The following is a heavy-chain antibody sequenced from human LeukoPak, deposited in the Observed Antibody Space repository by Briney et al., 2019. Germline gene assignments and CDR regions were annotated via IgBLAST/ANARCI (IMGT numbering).Heavy chain of an antibody. D-gene: IGHD3-22*01. CDR3: ARYQYYYDSSGYPVDY. Sequence: SVKVSCKASGGTFSSYTISWVRQAPGQGLEWMGRIIPILGIANYAQKFQGRVTITADKSTSTAHMELSSLRSEETAVYYCARYQYYYDSSGYPVDYWGQGTLVTVSS. J-gene: IGHJ4*02. V-gene: IGHV1-69*02. CDR1: GGTFSSYT. CDR2: IIPILGIA.